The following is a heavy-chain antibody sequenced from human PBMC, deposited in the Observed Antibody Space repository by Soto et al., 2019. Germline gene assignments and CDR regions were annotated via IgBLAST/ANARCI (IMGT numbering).Heavy chain of an antibody. CDR3: ARVAGQWLDNGFDP. J-gene: IGHJ5*02. CDR2: TYYRSKWYN. V-gene: IGHV6-1*01. D-gene: IGHD6-19*01. Sequence: PSQTLSLTCAISGDSVSSNSAAWNWIRQSPSRGLEWLGRTYYRSKWYNDYAVSVKSRITINPDTSKNQFSLQLNSVTPEDTAVYFCARVAGQWLDNGFDPWGQGTLVTVSS. CDR1: GDSVSSNSAA.